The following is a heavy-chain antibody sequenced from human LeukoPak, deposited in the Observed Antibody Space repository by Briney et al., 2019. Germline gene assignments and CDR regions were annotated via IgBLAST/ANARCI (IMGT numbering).Heavy chain of an antibody. CDR1: GFTFSNAW. CDR2: IKSETDGGTT. V-gene: IGHV3-15*01. D-gene: IGHD4-17*01. CDR3: TTGSLDYGDYDFDY. J-gene: IGHJ4*02. Sequence: GGSLRLSCAASGFTFSNAWMSWVRQAPGKGLEWVGRIKSETDGGTTDYAAPVKGRFTISRDDSKNTLYLQMNSLKTEDTAVYYCTTGSLDYGDYDFDYWGQGTLVTVSS.